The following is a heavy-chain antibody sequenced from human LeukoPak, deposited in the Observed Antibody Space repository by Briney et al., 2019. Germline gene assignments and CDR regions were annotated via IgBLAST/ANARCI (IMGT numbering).Heavy chain of an antibody. J-gene: IGHJ1*01. V-gene: IGHV1-2*06. CDR2: INPNSGGT. Sequence: ASVKASCKASGYTFTGYYMHWVRQAPGQGLEWMGRINPNSGGTNYAQKFQGRVTMTRDTSISTAYMELSRLRSDDTAVYYCARDLKWELLCFQHWGQGTLVTVSS. CDR1: GYTFTGYY. D-gene: IGHD1-26*01. CDR3: ARDLKWELLCFQH.